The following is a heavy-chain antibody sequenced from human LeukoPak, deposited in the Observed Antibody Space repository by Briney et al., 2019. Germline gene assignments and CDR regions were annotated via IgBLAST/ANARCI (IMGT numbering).Heavy chain of an antibody. V-gene: IGHV3-23*01. J-gene: IGHJ3*02. CDR3: AKGITSCLI. D-gene: IGHD2-2*01. Sequence: QPGGSLRLSCAASGFTFSSFTMSWVRQAPGKGLEWFSAISGSGSGTYYADSVKGRFTLSRDNSKNTLFLQMNSLRAEDTAVYYCAKGITSCLIWGQGAMVTVSS. CDR1: GFTFSSFT. CDR2: ISGSGSGT.